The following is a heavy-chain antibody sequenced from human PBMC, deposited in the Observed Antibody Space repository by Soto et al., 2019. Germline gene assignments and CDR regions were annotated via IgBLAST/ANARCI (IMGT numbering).Heavy chain of an antibody. CDR1: GYTFTGHY. CDR2: LNPNSGGT. Sequence: QVQLLQSGAEVKKPGASVKVSCKASGYTFTGHYMHWVRQAPGQGLEWMGWLNPNSGGTRFAQKFQGRVSLTRDSASSTAYMELRRLRSDDTAIYFCVRSISGSFDFWGQGTLVTVSS. CDR3: VRSISGSFDF. J-gene: IGHJ4*02. D-gene: IGHD6-25*01. V-gene: IGHV1-2*02.